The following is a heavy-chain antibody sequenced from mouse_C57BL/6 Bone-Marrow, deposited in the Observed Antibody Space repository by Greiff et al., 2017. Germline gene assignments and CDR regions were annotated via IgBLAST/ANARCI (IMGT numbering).Heavy chain of an antibody. CDR2: ISSGGSYT. CDR3: ARRGVTTHYYAMDY. J-gene: IGHJ4*01. CDR1: GFNISSYG. D-gene: IGHD2-2*01. V-gene: IGHV5-6*02. Sequence: EVKLVESGGDLVKPGGSLKLSCAASGFNISSYGMSWVRQTPDKRLEWVATISSGGSYTQYTDSVKGGCTISRDNAKNTLYLQMSRLTSEDTAMYYCARRGVTTHYYAMDYWGQGTSVTVTS.